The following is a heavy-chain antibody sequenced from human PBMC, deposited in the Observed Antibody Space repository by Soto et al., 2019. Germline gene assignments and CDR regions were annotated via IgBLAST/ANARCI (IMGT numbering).Heavy chain of an antibody. CDR3: ASNSGYSYGLYYFDY. CDR1: GYTFTSRG. Sequence: ASVKVSCKTSGYTFTSRGIHWVRQAPGQGLERMGWINPDNGDTRSSQKFQGRVTITRDTSASTAYMELSSLRSEDTAVYYCASNSGYSYGLYYFDYWGQGTLVTVSS. CDR2: INPDNGDT. V-gene: IGHV1-3*01. J-gene: IGHJ4*02. D-gene: IGHD5-18*01.